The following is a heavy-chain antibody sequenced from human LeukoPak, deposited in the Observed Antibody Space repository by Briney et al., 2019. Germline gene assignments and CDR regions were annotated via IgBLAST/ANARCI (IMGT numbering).Heavy chain of an antibody. J-gene: IGHJ4*02. CDR1: GFTFSSYS. Sequence: GGSLRLSCAASGFTFSSYSMNWVRRAPGKGLEWVSHISTGSSTIYYADSVKGRFTISRDNSKNTLYLQMNSLRAEDTAVYYCAKVRSYSSGLDYWGQGTLVTVSS. CDR2: ISTGSSTI. D-gene: IGHD6-19*01. V-gene: IGHV3-48*01. CDR3: AKVRSYSSGLDY.